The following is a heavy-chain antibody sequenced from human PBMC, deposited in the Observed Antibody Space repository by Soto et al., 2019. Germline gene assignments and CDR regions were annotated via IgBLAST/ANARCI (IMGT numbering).Heavy chain of an antibody. D-gene: IGHD6-6*01. J-gene: IGHJ4*02. CDR2: IYHSGST. CDR3: ARGPPLD. CDR1: GGSISSGGYS. V-gene: IGHV4-30-2*01. Sequence: QLQLQESGSGLVKPSQTLSLTCAVSGGSISSGGYSWSWIRQPPGKGLEWIGYIYHSGSTYYNPSXXXRXXISVDRANSQFSLKLSSVTAADTAVYYCARGPPLDRGPGTLVTVSS.